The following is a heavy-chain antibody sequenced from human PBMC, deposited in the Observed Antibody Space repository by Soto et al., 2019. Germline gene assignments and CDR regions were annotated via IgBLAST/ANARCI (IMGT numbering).Heavy chain of an antibody. J-gene: IGHJ6*02. V-gene: IGHV3-33*01. D-gene: IGHD3-3*01. CDR2: IWYDGSNK. Sequence: GGSLRLSCASSGFTFSSYGMHWVRQAPGKGLEWVAVIWYDGSNKYYADSVKGRFTISRDNSKNTLYLQMNSLRAEDTAVYYYARDLYYDFWSGYSTPGGMDVWGQGTTVTVSS. CDR1: GFTFSSYG. CDR3: ARDLYYDFWSGYSTPGGMDV.